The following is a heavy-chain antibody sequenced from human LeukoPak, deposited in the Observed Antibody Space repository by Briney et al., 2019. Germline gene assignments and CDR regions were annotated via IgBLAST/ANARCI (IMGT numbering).Heavy chain of an antibody. CDR2: IWYGGSNK. Sequence: GRSLRLSCAASGFTFSSYGMHWVRQAPGKGLEWVAVIWYGGSNKYYADSVKGRFTISRDNAKNSLYLQMNSLRAEDTAVYYCARSAYSSIGDYWGQGTLVTVSS. J-gene: IGHJ4*02. V-gene: IGHV3-33*08. CDR3: ARSAYSSIGDY. CDR1: GFTFSSYG. D-gene: IGHD6-13*01.